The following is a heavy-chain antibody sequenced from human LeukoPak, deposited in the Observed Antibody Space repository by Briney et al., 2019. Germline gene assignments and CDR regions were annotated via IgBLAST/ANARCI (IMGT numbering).Heavy chain of an antibody. Sequence: SETLSLTCAVYGGSFSGYYWSWIRQPPGKGLEWIGEINHSGSTNYNPSLKSRVTISVDTSKNQFSLKLNSVTAADTAVYYCARHLVVAASQTIFYYYGMDVWGQGTTVTVSS. CDR3: ARHLVVAASQTIFYYYGMDV. V-gene: IGHV4-34*01. J-gene: IGHJ6*02. CDR1: GGSFSGYY. D-gene: IGHD2-15*01. CDR2: INHSGST.